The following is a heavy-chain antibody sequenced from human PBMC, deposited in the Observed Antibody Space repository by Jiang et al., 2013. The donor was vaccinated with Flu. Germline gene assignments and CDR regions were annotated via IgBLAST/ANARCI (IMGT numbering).Heavy chain of an antibody. V-gene: IGHV3-23*01. CDR2: ISGSGGST. D-gene: IGHD1-26*01. CDR1: GFTFSSYA. CDR3: AKDYFPHSTPEGASLDY. J-gene: IGHJ4*02. Sequence: QLLESGGGLVQPGGSLRLSCAASGFTFSSYAMSWVRQAPGKGLEWVSAISGSGGSTYYADSVKGRFTISRDNSKNTLYLQMNSLRAEDTAVYYCAKDYFPHSTPEGASLDYWGQGTLVTVSS.